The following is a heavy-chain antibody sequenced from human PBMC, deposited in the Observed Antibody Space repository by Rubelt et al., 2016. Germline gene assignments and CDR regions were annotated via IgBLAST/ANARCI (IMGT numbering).Heavy chain of an antibody. J-gene: IGHJ5*02. CDR2: ISAYNGNS. Sequence: QVQLVQSGAEVKKPGASVKVSCKASGYTFTSYGISWVRQAPGQGLEWMGWISAYNGNSNYAQKLQGRVTMTTETSTRTGYMGLRSLRSDDTAVDYCARDPSGKAKYYYDSSVALQPWGQGTLVTVSS. CDR1: GYTFTSYG. V-gene: IGHV1-18*01. D-gene: IGHD3-22*01. CDR3: ARDPSGKAKYYYDSSVALQP.